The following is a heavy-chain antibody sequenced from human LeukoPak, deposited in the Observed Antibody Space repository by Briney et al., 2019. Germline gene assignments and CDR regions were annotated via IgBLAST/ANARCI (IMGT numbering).Heavy chain of an antibody. CDR1: GFTFSSYW. CDR2: INHNGNVN. V-gene: IGHV3-7*03. CDR3: AKGYDGDYADPCS. D-gene: IGHD4-17*01. J-gene: IGHJ5*02. Sequence: PGGSLRLSCAASGFTFSSYWMNWARQAPGKGLEWVASINHNGNVNYYVDSVKGRFTISRDNAKNSLYLQMSNLRAEDTAVYYCAKGYDGDYADPCSWGQGTLVTVSS.